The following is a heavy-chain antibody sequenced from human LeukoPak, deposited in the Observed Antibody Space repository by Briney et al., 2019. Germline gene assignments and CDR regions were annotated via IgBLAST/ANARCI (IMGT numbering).Heavy chain of an antibody. Sequence: ASVKVSCKASGYTFTGYYMHWVRQAPGQGLEWMGWINPNSGGTKYAQKFQGRVTMTRDTSISTAYMGLSRLRSDDTAVYYCARDQEKVVVAATQTFDYWGQGTLVTVSS. CDR3: ARDQEKVVVAATQTFDY. J-gene: IGHJ4*02. CDR1: GYTFTGYY. V-gene: IGHV1-2*02. D-gene: IGHD2-15*01. CDR2: INPNSGGT.